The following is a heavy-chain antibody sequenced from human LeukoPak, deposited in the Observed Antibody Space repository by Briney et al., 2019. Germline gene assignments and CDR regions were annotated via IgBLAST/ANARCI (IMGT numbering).Heavy chain of an antibody. CDR1: GFTFSSYG. CDR2: IWYDGSNK. J-gene: IGHJ4*02. D-gene: IGHD3-9*01. CDR3: ARGSPYYDILTGYTPDY. Sequence: GGSLRLSCAASGFTFSSYGMHWVRQAPGKGLEWVAVIWYDGSNKYYADSVKGRFTISRDNSKNTLYLQMNSLRAEDTAVYYCARGSPYYDILTGYTPDYWGQGTLVTVSS. V-gene: IGHV3-33*01.